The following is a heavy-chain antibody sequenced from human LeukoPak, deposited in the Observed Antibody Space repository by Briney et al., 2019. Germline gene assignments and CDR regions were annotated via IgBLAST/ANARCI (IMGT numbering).Heavy chain of an antibody. CDR3: ATDYSSSWGNWFDP. CDR2: ISSSSSYI. V-gene: IGHV3-21*01. Sequence: GGSLRLSCAASGFTFSSYSMHWVHQAPGKGLEWVSSISSSSSYIYYADSVKGRFTISRDNAKNSLYLQMNSLRAEDTAVYYCATDYSSSWGNWFDPWGQGTLVTVSS. D-gene: IGHD6-13*01. J-gene: IGHJ5*02. CDR1: GFTFSSYS.